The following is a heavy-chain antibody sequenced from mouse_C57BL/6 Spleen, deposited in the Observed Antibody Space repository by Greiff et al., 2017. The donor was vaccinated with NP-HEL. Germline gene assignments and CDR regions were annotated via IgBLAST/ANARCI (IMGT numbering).Heavy chain of an antibody. J-gene: IGHJ3*01. CDR2: IYPGNSDT. Sequence: EVQLQQSGTVLARPGASVKMSCKTSGYTFTSYWMHWVKQRPGQGLEWIGAIYPGNSDTSYNQKFKGKAKLTAVTSASTAYMELSSLTNEDSAVYYCTRGVYYYGSSPAGFAYWDQGTLVTVSA. V-gene: IGHV1-5*01. CDR1: GYTFTSYW. D-gene: IGHD1-1*01. CDR3: TRGVYYYGSSPAGFAY.